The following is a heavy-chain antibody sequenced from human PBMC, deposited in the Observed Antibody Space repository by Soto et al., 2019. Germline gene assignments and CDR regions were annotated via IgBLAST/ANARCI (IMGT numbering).Heavy chain of an antibody. J-gene: IGHJ4*02. CDR3: AHRDSTGTTTYFDS. CDR2: IYWDGES. CDR1: GFSFTTTRMG. D-gene: IGHD1-1*01. Sequence: QIPLKAAGPTLVKPTETLTLTCTFSGFSFTTTRMGVGWTRQPPGKALEWLAIIYWDGESRHNPLLRRRLTLTEDTSKNQVGLTMTNMDPKDTATYYCAHRDSTGTTTYFDSWGQGIPVTVAS. V-gene: IGHV2-5*02.